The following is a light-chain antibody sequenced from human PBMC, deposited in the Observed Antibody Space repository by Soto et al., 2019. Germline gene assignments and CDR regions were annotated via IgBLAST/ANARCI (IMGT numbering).Light chain of an antibody. V-gene: IGKV3-20*01. CDR1: QSVSNNY. Sequence: ETALTESPATLSLSRGERATLSCRASQSVSNNYLAWYQQKPGQAPRLLIYGASNRATGIPDRFSGSGSGTDFTLTISRLEPEDCAVYYCQQYDSPSVTFGGGTKVDVK. CDR3: QQYDSPSVT. CDR2: GAS. J-gene: IGKJ4*01.